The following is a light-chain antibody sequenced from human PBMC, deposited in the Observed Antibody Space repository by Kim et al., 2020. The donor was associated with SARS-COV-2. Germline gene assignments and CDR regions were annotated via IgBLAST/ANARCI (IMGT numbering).Light chain of an antibody. CDR3: QQRSNWPRT. J-gene: IGKJ2*01. CDR1: QRGSSD. CDR2: DAS. V-gene: IGKV3-11*01. Sequence: SLSPGERATLACRASQRGSSDLAGNQQKPGQAPRLVINDASNRVTGIPARFSGSGSGTDFTLTISSLGPEDIAVYYCQQRSNWPRTFGQGTKLEIK.